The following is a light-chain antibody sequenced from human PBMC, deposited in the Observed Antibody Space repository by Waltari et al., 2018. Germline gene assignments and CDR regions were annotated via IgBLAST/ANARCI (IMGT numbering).Light chain of an antibody. V-gene: IGKV3-15*01. CDR2: AAS. J-gene: IGKJ4*01. CDR3: QQYNNWPPLT. CDR1: QNVDSS. Sequence: ETVMTQSPATLSVSPGATATLSCRASQNVDSSLAWYQQRPGQPPRLLLSAASTRASGVPARFSGSGSGTEFTLTISSLQSEDSAVYYCQQYNNWPPLTFGGGTKVELK.